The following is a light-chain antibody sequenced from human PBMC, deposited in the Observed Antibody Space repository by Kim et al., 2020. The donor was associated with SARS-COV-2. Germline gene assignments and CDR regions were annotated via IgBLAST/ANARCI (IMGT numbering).Light chain of an antibody. CDR3: QSADSSGTYPGWV. V-gene: IGLV3-25*03. CDR1: ALPKQY. CDR2: KDS. J-gene: IGLJ3*02. Sequence: SYELTQPPSVSVSPGQTARITCSGDALPKQYAYWYQQKPGQAPVLVIYKDSERPSGIPERFSGSSSGTTVTLTISGVQAEDEADYYCQSADSSGTYPGWVFGGGTQLPVL.